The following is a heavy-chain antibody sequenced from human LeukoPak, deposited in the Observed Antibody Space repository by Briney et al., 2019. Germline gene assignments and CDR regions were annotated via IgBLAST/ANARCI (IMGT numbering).Heavy chain of an antibody. Sequence: PGGSLRLSCAASGFTFSDYYMSWIRQAPGKGLEWVSYISGSGSTIYYADSVKGRFTISRDNAKNSLYLQMNSLRAEDTAVYYCASRKVYYYDSSADYWGQGTLVTVSS. V-gene: IGHV3-11*04. CDR2: ISGSGSTI. J-gene: IGHJ4*02. CDR1: GFTFSDYY. D-gene: IGHD3-22*01. CDR3: ASRKVYYYDSSADY.